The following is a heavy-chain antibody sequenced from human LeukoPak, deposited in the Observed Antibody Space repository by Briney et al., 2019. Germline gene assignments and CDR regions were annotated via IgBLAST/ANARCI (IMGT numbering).Heavy chain of an antibody. J-gene: IGHJ3*01. CDR3: ARAPEMYSSSPDSL. V-gene: IGHV3-53*04. CDR1: GFTVSSNY. D-gene: IGHD6-13*01. Sequence: GGSLRLSCVASGFTVSSNYMSWVRQAPGKGLEWVSVIYSGGNTFYADSVKGRFTISRHNSKNTLYLQMNSLRSEDTAVYYCARAPEMYSSSPDSLWGQGTMVTVSS. CDR2: IYSGGNT.